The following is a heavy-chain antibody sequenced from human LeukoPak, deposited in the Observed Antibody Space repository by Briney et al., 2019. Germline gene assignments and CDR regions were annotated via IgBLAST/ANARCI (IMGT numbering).Heavy chain of an antibody. D-gene: IGHD3-16*02. CDR1: GFTFADYS. CDR2: ISYDGSNK. Sequence: GGSLRLSCTASGFTFADYSVSWFRQAPGKGLEWVAVISYDGSNKYYADSVKGRFTISRDNSKNTLYLQMNSLRAEDTAVYYCARGLRLRLGELSLSIAYWGQGTLVTVSS. V-gene: IGHV3-30*04. CDR3: ARGLRLRLGELSLSIAY. J-gene: IGHJ4*02.